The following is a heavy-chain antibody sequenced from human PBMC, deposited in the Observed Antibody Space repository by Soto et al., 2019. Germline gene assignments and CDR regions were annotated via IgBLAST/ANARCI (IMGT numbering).Heavy chain of an antibody. CDR2: IYHSGSF. V-gene: IGHV4-30-2*01. CDR3: ARDVSDSSSPGGNPYYYSGMDV. D-gene: IGHD6-6*01. J-gene: IGHJ6*02. Sequence: PPGEGLEWIGYIYHSGSFLYNPSLKSRVTISLDRSKNQFSLRLSSVTAADTAVYYCARDVSDSSSPGGNPYYYSGMDVWVQRSTDPVSS.